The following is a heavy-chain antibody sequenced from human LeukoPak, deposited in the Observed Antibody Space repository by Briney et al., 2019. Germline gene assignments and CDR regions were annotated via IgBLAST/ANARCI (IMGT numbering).Heavy chain of an antibody. CDR3: AKDVSSAWIQLWVLDY. Sequence: GGTLRLSCVASVFTFSSYGMNWVRQAPGKGLEWVSAISGSGGTTYYADSVKGRFTISRDNSKNTLYLQVNSLRAEDTAVYYCAKDVSSAWIQLWVLDYWGQGTLVTVSS. CDR1: VFTFSSYG. D-gene: IGHD5-18*01. J-gene: IGHJ4*02. V-gene: IGHV3-23*01. CDR2: ISGSGGTT.